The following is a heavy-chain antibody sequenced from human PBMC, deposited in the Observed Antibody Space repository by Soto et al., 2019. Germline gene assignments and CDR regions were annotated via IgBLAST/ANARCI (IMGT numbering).Heavy chain of an antibody. CDR1: GFTFSSYS. D-gene: IGHD3-10*01. Sequence: EVQLVESGGGLVQPGGSLRLSCAAPGFTFSSYSMNWVRQAPGKGLEWVSYISSSSSTIYYADSVKGRFTISRDNAKNSLYLQRNSLRAEDTAVYYCARGGVRGGKYGWGQGTLVTVSS. V-gene: IGHV3-48*01. CDR3: ARGGVRGGKYG. CDR2: ISSSSSTI. J-gene: IGHJ4*02.